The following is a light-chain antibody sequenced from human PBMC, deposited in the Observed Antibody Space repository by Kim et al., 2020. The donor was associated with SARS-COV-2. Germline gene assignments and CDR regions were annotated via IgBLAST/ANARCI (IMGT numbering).Light chain of an antibody. CDR3: QQRSNWPLT. CDR2: DAS. V-gene: IGKV3-11*01. J-gene: IGKJ4*01. Sequence: SPGERATRACRASQSVGSYLAWYRQKPGQAPRLLIYDASNRATGIPARFSGSGSGTDFTLTISSLEPEDFAVYYCQQRSNWPLTFGGGTKVDIK. CDR1: QSVGSY.